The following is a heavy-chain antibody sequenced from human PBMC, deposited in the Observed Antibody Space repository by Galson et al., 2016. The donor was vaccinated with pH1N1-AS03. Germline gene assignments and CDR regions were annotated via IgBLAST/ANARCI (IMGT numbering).Heavy chain of an antibody. V-gene: IGHV2-5*02. CDR1: GVSVTPSGVG. D-gene: IGHD2/OR15-2a*01. Sequence: PALVKPTQTLTLTCSVSGVSVTPSGVGVGWFRQPPGKALEWLALIYWDDDKLYNPSLKSRLTATKDTSKNLVVLTLTDMDPVDTATYFCTRSRYYNTNLYYFDYWGQGTLVTVSS. CDR3: TRSRYYNTNLYYFDY. J-gene: IGHJ4*02. CDR2: IYWDDDK.